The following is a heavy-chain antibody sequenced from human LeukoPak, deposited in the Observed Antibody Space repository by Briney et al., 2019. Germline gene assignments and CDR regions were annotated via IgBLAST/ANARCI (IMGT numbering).Heavy chain of an antibody. V-gene: IGHV4-59*01. D-gene: IGHD1-1*01. CDR1: GGSISSYY. J-gene: IGHJ5*02. CDR3: ARHGTTGTNLNWFDP. Sequence: SETLSLTCTVSGGSISSYYWSWIRQPPGKGLEWIGYIYYSGSTSYNPSLKSRVSISIDTSKSQFSLKVSSVTAADTAVYYCARHGTTGTNLNWFDPWGQGTLVTVSS. CDR2: IYYSGST.